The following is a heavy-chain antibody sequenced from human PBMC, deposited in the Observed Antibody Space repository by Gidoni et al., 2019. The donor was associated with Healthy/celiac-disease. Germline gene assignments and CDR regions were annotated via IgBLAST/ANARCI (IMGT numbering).Heavy chain of an antibody. CDR3: ARSPEGGYYYYGMDV. Sequence: PGLVKPSQTLSLPCTVSGGSIRRGGYYWSWIRQHPGKGLEWIGYIYYSGSTYYNPSLKSRVTISVDTSKNQFSLKLSSVTAADTAVYYCARSPEGGYYYYGMDVWGQGTTVTVSS. V-gene: IGHV4-31*03. D-gene: IGHD3-10*01. CDR2: IYYSGST. CDR1: GGSIRRGGYY. J-gene: IGHJ6*02.